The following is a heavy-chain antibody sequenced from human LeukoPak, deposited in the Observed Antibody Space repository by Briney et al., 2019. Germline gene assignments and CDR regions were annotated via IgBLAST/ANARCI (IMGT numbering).Heavy chain of an antibody. V-gene: IGHV3-48*01. CDR1: GFTFSGYS. J-gene: IGHJ4*02. Sequence: GGSLRLSCAASGFTFSGYSMNWIRQAPGKGLEWVSYISLSSSTIYYADSVKGRFTISRDNAKNSLYLQMNSLRAEDTAVYYCARDITIFGVIINFDYWGQGTLVTVSS. CDR2: ISLSSSTI. CDR3: ARDITIFGVIINFDY. D-gene: IGHD3-3*01.